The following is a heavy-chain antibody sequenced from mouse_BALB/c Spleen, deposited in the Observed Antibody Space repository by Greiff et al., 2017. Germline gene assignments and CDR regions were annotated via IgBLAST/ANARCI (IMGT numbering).Heavy chain of an antibody. CDR3: ARDGSGAY. J-gene: IGHJ3*01. V-gene: IGHV3-2*02. Sequence: VQLKESGPGLVKPSQSLSLTCTVTGYSITSDYAWNWIRQFPGNKLEWMGYISYSGSTSYNPSLKSRISITRDTSKNQFFLQLNSVTTEDTATYYCARDGSGAYWGQGTLVTVSA. D-gene: IGHD1-1*01. CDR1: GYSITSDYA. CDR2: ISYSGST.